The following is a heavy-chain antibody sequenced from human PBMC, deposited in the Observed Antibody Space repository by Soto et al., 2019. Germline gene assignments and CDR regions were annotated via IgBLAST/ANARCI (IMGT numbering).Heavy chain of an antibody. Sequence: SEPLSLTYTVSGGSISSGAYYWSWIRKHPGKGLEWIGYIYYSGSTYYNPSLKSRVTISVDTSKNQFSLKLSSVTAAYTAMYYCARDSYYYDSSGYYRGKYLDFWGQGTLVTVSS. CDR1: GGSISSGAYY. J-gene: IGHJ4*02. D-gene: IGHD3-22*01. CDR2: IYYSGST. V-gene: IGHV4-31*03. CDR3: ARDSYYYDSSGYYRGKYLDF.